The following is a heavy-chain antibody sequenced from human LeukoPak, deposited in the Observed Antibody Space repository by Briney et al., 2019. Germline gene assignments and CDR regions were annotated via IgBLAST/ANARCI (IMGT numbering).Heavy chain of an antibody. CDR3: ARHYSLRGSSVRGGFDP. Sequence: SETLSLTCTVSGGSISSSSYYWGWIRQPPGKGLEWIGSIYYSGSTYYNPSLKSRVTISVDTSKNQFSLKLSSVTAADTAVYYCARHYSLRGSSVRGGFDPWGQGTLVTVSS. V-gene: IGHV4-39*01. D-gene: IGHD3-10*01. CDR2: IYYSGST. J-gene: IGHJ5*02. CDR1: GGSISSSSYY.